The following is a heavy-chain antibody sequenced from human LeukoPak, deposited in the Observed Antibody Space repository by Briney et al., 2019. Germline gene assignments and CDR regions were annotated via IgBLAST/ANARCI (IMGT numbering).Heavy chain of an antibody. CDR2: IYYSGST. J-gene: IGHJ5*02. Sequence: SETLSLTCTVSGGSIGSYYWSWIRQPPGKGLEWIGYIYYSGSTNYNPSLKSRVTISVDTSKNQFSLKLSSVTAADTAVYYCARKGIFNWFDPWGQGTLVTVSS. CDR1: GGSIGSYY. D-gene: IGHD3-10*01. V-gene: IGHV4-59*08. CDR3: ARKGIFNWFDP.